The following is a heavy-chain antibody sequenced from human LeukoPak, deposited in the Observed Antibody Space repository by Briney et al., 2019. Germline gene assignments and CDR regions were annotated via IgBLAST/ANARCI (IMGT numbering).Heavy chain of an antibody. Sequence: QTGGSLRLSCAASGFTFSSYWMHWVRQAPGKGLVWVSRINTDGSTTTYADSVKGRFTISRDNAKNTLYLQMNSLRAADTAVYYCARPFEGGAFDIWGQGTMVTVSS. CDR3: ARPFEGGAFDI. V-gene: IGHV3-74*01. CDR2: INTDGSTT. J-gene: IGHJ3*02. D-gene: IGHD3-16*01. CDR1: GFTFSSYW.